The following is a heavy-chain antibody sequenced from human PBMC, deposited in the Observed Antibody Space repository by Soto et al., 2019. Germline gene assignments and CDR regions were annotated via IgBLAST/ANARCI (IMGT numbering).Heavy chain of an antibody. J-gene: IGHJ4*02. Sequence: SETLSLTCTVSGGSIRSGGYYWSWIRQHPGKGLEWIGYIYYSGSTYYNPSLKSRVTISVDTSKNQFSLKLSSVTAADTAVYYCARDAGRYYDSSGYYTGNYFDYWGQGTLVTVS. CDR1: GGSIRSGGYY. CDR3: ARDAGRYYDSSGYYTGNYFDY. D-gene: IGHD3-22*01. CDR2: IYYSGST. V-gene: IGHV4-31*03.